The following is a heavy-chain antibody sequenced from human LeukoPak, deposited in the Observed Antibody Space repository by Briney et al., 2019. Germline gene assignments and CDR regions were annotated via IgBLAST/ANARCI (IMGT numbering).Heavy chain of an antibody. CDR1: GYSFNSYW. Sequence: KGGESLKISCKGSGYSFNSYWIGWVRQMPGKGLKWMGIIYPGDSDARYSPSFQGQVTISADKSISTAYLQWSSLKASDTAMYYCARRRDLYSGSYYPFDYWGQGTLVTVSS. CDR3: ARRRDLYSGSYYPFDY. CDR2: IYPGDSDA. D-gene: IGHD1-26*01. J-gene: IGHJ4*02. V-gene: IGHV5-51*01.